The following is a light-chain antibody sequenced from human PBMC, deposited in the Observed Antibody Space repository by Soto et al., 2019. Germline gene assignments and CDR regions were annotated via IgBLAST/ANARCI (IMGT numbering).Light chain of an antibody. V-gene: IGKV1-39*01. CDR3: QQSYSTPPIT. CDR2: AAS. J-gene: IGKJ5*01. Sequence: IQLTQSPSFLSASVGDRVTITCRASQGISSYLAWYQQKPGKAPKLLIYAASSLQSGVPSRFSGSGSGTDFTLTISSLQPEDFATYYCQQSYSTPPITFGQGTRLENK. CDR1: QGISSY.